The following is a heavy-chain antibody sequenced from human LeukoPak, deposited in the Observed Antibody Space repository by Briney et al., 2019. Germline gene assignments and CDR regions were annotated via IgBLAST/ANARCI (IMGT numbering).Heavy chain of an antibody. CDR1: GFAVSSNY. V-gene: IGHV3-53*01. D-gene: IGHD3-10*01. CDR2: IYRDAKT. Sequence: GGSLRLSCAASGFAVSSNYMSWVRQAPGKGLEWGSVIYRDAKTYYADSVKGRFTISRDISKNTLFLQMTSLRAEDTALYYCAKVQGWYGEGYFDYWGQGTLVTVSS. CDR3: AKVQGWYGEGYFDY. J-gene: IGHJ4*02.